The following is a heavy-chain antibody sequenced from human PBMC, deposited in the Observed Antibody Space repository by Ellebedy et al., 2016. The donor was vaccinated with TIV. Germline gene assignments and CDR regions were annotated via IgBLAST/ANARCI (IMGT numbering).Heavy chain of an antibody. CDR1: GGSTSSYY. CDR2: THYSGST. Sequence: MPSETLSLTCSVSGGSTSSYYWSWIRQPPGQELEWIGYTHYSGSTKYNPSLRSRVTISVDTSKNQFSLKLNSVTAADTAVYYCARRTGHYYALDVWGQGTTVTVSS. J-gene: IGHJ6*02. CDR3: ARRTGHYYALDV. V-gene: IGHV4-59*01.